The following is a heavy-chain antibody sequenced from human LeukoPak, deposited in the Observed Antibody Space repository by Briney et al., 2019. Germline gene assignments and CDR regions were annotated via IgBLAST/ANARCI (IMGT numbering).Heavy chain of an antibody. V-gene: IGHV3-23*01. J-gene: IGHJ6*04. CDR3: AKSMATVTRGYYYYGMDV. D-gene: IGHD4-17*01. CDR1: GFTFSNYA. Sequence: GVLRLSCAASGFTFSNYAMSWVCQAPGKGLEWVSVISGNGGGTLYADSVKGRFTISRDNSKTTLSLQMNSLRAEDTAVYYCAKSMATVTRGYYYYGMDVWGKGTTVTVSS. CDR2: ISGNGGGT.